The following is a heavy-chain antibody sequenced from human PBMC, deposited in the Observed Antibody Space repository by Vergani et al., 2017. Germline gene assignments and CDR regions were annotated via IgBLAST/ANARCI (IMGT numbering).Heavy chain of an antibody. D-gene: IGHD2-2*02. CDR3: ATIGYMRCGYYFDC. V-gene: IGHV4-4*03. Sequence: QVQLQESGPGLVKPPGTLSLTCVVSGDSISSNNCWTWVRQPPGKGLEWIGEICHTEDTKYSPSLKSRVTVSVDEARNLFSLSLNSVTAADTAVYYCATIGYMRCGYYFDCWGQGILVTVSS. J-gene: IGHJ4*02. CDR2: ICHTEDT. CDR1: GDSISSNNC.